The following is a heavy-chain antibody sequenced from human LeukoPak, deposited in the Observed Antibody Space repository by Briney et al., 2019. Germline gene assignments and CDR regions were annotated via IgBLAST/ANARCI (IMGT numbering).Heavy chain of an antibody. V-gene: IGHV3-23*01. Sequence: GGSLRLSCAASGFTFSSYAMSWVRQAPGKGLEWVSGISGSGGSTYYADSVKGRFSISRDNSKNTLDLERNSLRAEDTAVYYCAKGRGQWLAAINYWGQGTLVTVSS. J-gene: IGHJ4*02. CDR1: GFTFSSYA. D-gene: IGHD6-19*01. CDR3: AKGRGQWLAAINY. CDR2: ISGSGGST.